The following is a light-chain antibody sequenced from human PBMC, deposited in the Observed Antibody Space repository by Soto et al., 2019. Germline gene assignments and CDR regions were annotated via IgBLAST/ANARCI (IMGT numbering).Light chain of an antibody. V-gene: IGKV3-20*01. CDR3: QQYITSPYT. CDR2: GSS. CDR1: QTLSSAY. J-gene: IGKJ2*01. Sequence: EVVLTQSPGTLSLSPGEGATLSCRVSQTLSSAYLAWYQQRPGQAPRLLISGSSIRATGIPDRFSGGGSGTDFTLTITRPEPEDFAVYYCQQYITSPYTFGQGTKVDIK.